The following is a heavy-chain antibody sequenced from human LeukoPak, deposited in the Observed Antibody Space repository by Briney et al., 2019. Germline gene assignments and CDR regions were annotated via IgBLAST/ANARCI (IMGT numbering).Heavy chain of an antibody. CDR3: ARDYSAMVQPDY. Sequence: SVKVSCKASGGTFSSYAISWVRQAPGQGLEWMGGIIPIFGTANYAQKFQGRVTITADESTSTAYMELSSLRSEDTAVYYCARDYSAMVQPDYWGQGTLVTVSS. CDR2: IIPIFGTA. D-gene: IGHD5-18*01. CDR1: GGTFSSYA. V-gene: IGHV1-69*13. J-gene: IGHJ4*02.